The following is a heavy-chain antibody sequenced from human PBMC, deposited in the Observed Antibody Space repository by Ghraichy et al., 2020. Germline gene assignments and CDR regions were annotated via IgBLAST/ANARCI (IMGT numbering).Heavy chain of an antibody. CDR1: GFTFSSYA. J-gene: IGHJ4*02. V-gene: IGHV3-30-3*01. CDR2: ISYDGSNK. Sequence: GGSLRLSCAASGFTFSSYAMHWVRQAPGKGLEWVAVISYDGSNKYYADSVKGRFTISRDNSKNTLYLQMNSLRAEDTAVYYCARDRGYSGSFLPQDYLFQGTLVTVSS. D-gene: IGHD1-26*01. CDR3: ARDRGYSGSFLPQDY.